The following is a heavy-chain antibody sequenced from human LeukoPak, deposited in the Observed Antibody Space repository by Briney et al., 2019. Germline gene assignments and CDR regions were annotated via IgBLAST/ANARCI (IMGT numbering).Heavy chain of an antibody. D-gene: IGHD3-16*01. V-gene: IGHV1-69*13. Sequence: ASVKVSCKASGGTFSSYAISWVRQAPGQGLEWMGGIIPIFGTANYAQKFQGRVTITADESTTTAYMELSSLRAEDTAIYYCARDRSLWGSSLSPNNAFDIWGQGTMVTVSS. CDR2: IIPIFGTA. CDR1: GGTFSSYA. CDR3: ARDRSLWGSSLSPNNAFDI. J-gene: IGHJ3*02.